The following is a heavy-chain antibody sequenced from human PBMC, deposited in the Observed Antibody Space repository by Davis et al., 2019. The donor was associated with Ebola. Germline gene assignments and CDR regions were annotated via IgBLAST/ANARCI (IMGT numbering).Heavy chain of an antibody. V-gene: IGHV1-2*02. CDR2: INPNSGGT. CDR3: ARGLEYGAIDI. D-gene: IGHD1-1*01. CDR1: GYTFTGYY. J-gene: IGHJ3*02. Sequence: ASVKVSCKASGYTFTGYYMHWVRQAPGQGLEWMGWINPNSGGTNYAQKFQGRVTMTRDTSISTAYMELTRLRSDDTDDTAVYYCARGLEYGAIDIWGQGTMVTVSS.